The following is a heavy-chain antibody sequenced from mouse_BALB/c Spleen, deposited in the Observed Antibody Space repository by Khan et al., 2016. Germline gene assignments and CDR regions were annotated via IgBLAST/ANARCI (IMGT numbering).Heavy chain of an antibody. CDR2: INPGSGGT. V-gene: IGHV1-54*01. J-gene: IGHJ4*01. CDR1: GYAFTNYL. CDR3: ARYDSNYYAMDY. D-gene: IGHD2-5*01. Sequence: QVQLQQSGAELVRPGTSVKVSCKASGYAFTNYLIEWVKQRPGQGLEWIGVINPGSGGTNYNEKFKGKATLTADKSSSTAYMQLSSLTSDDSAVXFCARYDSNYYAMDYWGQGTSVTVSS.